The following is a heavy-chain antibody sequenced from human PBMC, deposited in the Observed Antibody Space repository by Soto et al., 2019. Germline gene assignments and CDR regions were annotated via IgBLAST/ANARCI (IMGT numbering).Heavy chain of an antibody. CDR2: ISYDGGNE. V-gene: IGHV3-30*18. D-gene: IGHD4-17*01. CDR1: GFIFSNYG. Sequence: QVQLVESGGGVVQPGRSLRLSCAASGFIFSNYGIHWVRQAPGKGLEWVALISYDGGNEYYADSVKGRFTISRDNSKNTLYLQVSSLRGEDTAVYYCAKDLQGSGDYYCYFYGMDVWGQGTTVTVSS. CDR3: AKDLQGSGDYYCYFYGMDV. J-gene: IGHJ6*02.